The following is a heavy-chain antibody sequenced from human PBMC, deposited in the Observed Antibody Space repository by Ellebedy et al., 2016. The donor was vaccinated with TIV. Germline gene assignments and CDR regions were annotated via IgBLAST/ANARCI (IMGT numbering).Heavy chain of an antibody. V-gene: IGHV1-18*04. CDR3: ARGLAVAGTSHY. Sequence: ASVKVSCKASGYTFTSYGISWVRQAPGQGLEWMGWISAYNGNTNYAQKFQGRVTMTRDTSISTAYMELSRLRSDDTAVYYCARGLAVAGTSHYWGQGTLVTVSS. J-gene: IGHJ4*02. CDR1: GYTFTSYG. D-gene: IGHD6-19*01. CDR2: ISAYNGNT.